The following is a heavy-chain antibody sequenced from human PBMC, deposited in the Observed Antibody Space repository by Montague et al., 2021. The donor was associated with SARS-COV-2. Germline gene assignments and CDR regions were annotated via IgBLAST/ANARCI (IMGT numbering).Heavy chain of an antibody. V-gene: IGHV6-1*01. CDR3: ARDDPYCTNGVCYTGNWFDP. CDR1: GDSVAGDSAA. CDR2: TYHRSKWYN. D-gene: IGHD2-8*01. J-gene: IGHJ5*02. Sequence: CAISGDSVAGDSAAWNSNRQTPSLDLEWLGMTYHRSKWYNDYAVSVKSRITINPDTSKNQFSLQLNSVTPEDTAVYYCARDDPYCTNGVCYTGNWFDPWGQGTLVTVSS.